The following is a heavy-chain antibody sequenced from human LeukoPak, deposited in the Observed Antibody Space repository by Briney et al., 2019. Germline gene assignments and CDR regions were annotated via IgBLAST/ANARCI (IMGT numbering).Heavy chain of an antibody. J-gene: IGHJ6*02. V-gene: IGHV3-23*01. CDR1: GFTLSSYA. CDR3: AKAIYSSSRMDV. Sequence: GGSLRLSCAASGFTLSSYAMSWVRQAPGKGLEWVSAISGSGGSTYYADSVKGRFTISRDNSKNTLYLQMNSLRAEDTAVYYCAKAIYSSSRMDVWGQGTTVTVSS. D-gene: IGHD6-13*01. CDR2: ISGSGGST.